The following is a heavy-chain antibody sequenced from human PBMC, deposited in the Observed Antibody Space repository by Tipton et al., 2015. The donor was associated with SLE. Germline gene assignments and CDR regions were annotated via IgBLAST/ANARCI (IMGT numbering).Heavy chain of an antibody. CDR2: TDHSGNT. J-gene: IGHJ6*03. Sequence: TLSLTCAVYGESLRNYYWTWIRLAPGKGLEWIGETDHSGNTNYSPSLKSRVTISIDTSKKQFSLNVTSVTAADTAVYYCARGSHEPAVVVISRRGYYYYMDVWGKGTTVTVSS. CDR1: GESLRNYY. D-gene: IGHD2-15*01. CDR3: ARGSHEPAVVVISRRGYYYYMDV. V-gene: IGHV4-34*01.